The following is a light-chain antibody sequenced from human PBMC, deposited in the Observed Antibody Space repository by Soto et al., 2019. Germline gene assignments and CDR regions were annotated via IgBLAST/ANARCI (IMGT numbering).Light chain of an antibody. CDR3: QQYGSSRT. J-gene: IGKJ1*01. Sequence: ECVLTQAPGTLSLSPGERATLSCRASQSVSSSYLAWYQQKPGQAPRLLIYGASSRATGIPDRFSGSGSGTDFTLTISRLEPEDFAVYYCQQYGSSRTFGQGTKVDIK. CDR1: QSVSSSY. CDR2: GAS. V-gene: IGKV3-20*01.